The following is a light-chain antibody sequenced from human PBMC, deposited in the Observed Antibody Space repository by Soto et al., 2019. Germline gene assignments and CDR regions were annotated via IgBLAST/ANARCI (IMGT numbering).Light chain of an antibody. Sequence: IVLTQSPGTLSLSPGERATLSCRASQSVTSNFLAWYQQRPGQPPRLLIYGASYRATGIPDRFSGSGSGTDLTLTISRLEPEDFAVYYCQQYGSSPRVTFGGGTKVEIK. CDR2: GAS. CDR1: QSVTSNF. CDR3: QQYGSSPRVT. V-gene: IGKV3-20*01. J-gene: IGKJ4*01.